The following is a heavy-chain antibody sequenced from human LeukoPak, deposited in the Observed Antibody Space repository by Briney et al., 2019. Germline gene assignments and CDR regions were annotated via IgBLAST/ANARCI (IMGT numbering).Heavy chain of an antibody. CDR1: GFTFSDYY. CDR2: ISSSGSTI. D-gene: IGHD1-26*01. CDR3: AKVYSGSYRGEFDY. J-gene: IGHJ4*02. Sequence: GGSLRLSCAASGFTFSDYYMSWIRQAPGKGLEWVSYISSSGSTIYYADSVKGRFTISRDNSKNTLYLQMNSLRAEDTAVYYCAKVYSGSYRGEFDYWGQGTLVTVSS. V-gene: IGHV3-11*01.